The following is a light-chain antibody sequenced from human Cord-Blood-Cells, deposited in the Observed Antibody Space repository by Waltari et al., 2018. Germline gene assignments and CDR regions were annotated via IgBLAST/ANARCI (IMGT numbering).Light chain of an antibody. V-gene: IGLV2-14*01. CDR3: SSYTSSSTPVV. Sequence: QSALTQPASVSGSPGQSITIPCTGTSSDVCGYNYVSWYQQHPGKAPKLMIYDVSNRPSGVSNRFSGSKSGNTASLTISGLQAEDEADYYCSSYTSSSTPVVFGGGTKLTVL. CDR2: DVS. CDR1: SSDVCGYNY. J-gene: IGLJ2*01.